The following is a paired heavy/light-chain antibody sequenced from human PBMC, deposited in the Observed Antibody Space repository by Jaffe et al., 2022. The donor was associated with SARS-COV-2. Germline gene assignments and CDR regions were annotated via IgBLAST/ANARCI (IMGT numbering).Light chain of an antibody. Sequence: QSALTQPASVSGSPGQSITISCTGTSGDIGRYKFVSWYQHHPGKAPKLMIYDVSTRPSGVSNRFSGSKSGNTASLTISGLQAEDEAEYYCSSHTSSSTRVFGTGTTVTVL. V-gene: IGLV2-14*03. CDR3: SSHTSSSTRV. CDR2: DVS. J-gene: IGLJ1*01. CDR1: SGDIGRYKF.
Heavy chain of an antibody. J-gene: IGHJ4*02. CDR2: INSDGSMT. D-gene: IGHD4-17*01. V-gene: IGHV3-74*01. Sequence: EVQLVESGGGLVQPGGSLRLSCAASGFTFSSDWMHWVRQAPGKGLVWVSRINSDGSMTSYADSVKGRFTISRDNAKNTLYLQMNSLRAEDTAVYYCASGLPLDYWGQGTLVTVSS. CDR1: GFTFSSDW. CDR3: ASGLPLDY.